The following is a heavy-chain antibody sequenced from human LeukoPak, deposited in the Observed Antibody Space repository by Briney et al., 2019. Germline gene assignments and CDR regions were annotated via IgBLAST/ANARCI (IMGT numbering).Heavy chain of an antibody. D-gene: IGHD6-13*01. V-gene: IGHV3-48*04. CDR2: ISSSSSTI. CDR3: AKTRSSSWYGTFFDY. Sequence: PGGSLRLSCAASGFTFSSYSMNWVRQAPGKGLEWVSYISSSSSTIYYADSVKGRFTISRDNAKNSLYLQMNSLRAEDTALYYCAKTRSSSWYGTFFDYWGQGTLVTVSS. J-gene: IGHJ4*02. CDR1: GFTFSSYS.